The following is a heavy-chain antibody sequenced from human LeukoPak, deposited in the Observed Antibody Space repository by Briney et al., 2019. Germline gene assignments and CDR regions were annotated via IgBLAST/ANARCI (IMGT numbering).Heavy chain of an antibody. CDR3: AKIYGDYSNWFDP. CDR2: INHSGST. V-gene: IGHV4-34*01. CDR1: GGSFSGYY. Sequence: KPSETLSLTCAVYGGSFSGYYWSWIRQPPGKGLEWIGEINHSGSTNYNPSLKSRVTISVDTSKNQFSLKLSSVTAADTAVYYCAKIYGDYSNWFDPWGQGTLVTVSS. D-gene: IGHD4-17*01. J-gene: IGHJ5*02.